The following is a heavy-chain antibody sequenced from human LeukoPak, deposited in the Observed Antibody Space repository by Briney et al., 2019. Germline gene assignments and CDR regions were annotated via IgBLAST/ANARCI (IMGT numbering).Heavy chain of an antibody. CDR3: ARFYYGSGNYAFDI. CDR1: GGSISSGGYY. D-gene: IGHD3-10*01. J-gene: IGHJ3*02. V-gene: IGHV4-31*03. CDR2: IYYSGSA. Sequence: SETLSLTCTVSGGSISSGGYYWSWIRQHPGKGLEWIGYIYYSGSAYYNPSLKSCVTISVDTSKNQFSLKLSSVTAADTAVYFCARFYYGSGNYAFDIWGQGTMVTVSS.